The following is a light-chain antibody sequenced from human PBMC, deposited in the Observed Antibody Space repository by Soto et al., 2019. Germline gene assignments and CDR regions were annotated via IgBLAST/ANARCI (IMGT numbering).Light chain of an antibody. J-gene: IGKJ3*01. CDR1: QGISNY. CDR2: AAS. Sequence: DIQMTQSPSSLSASVGDRVTITCLASQGISNYLAWYQQKPGKVPKLLIYAASTLQSGVPARFSGSGSGTEFTLTISSLQPEDVATYYCQKYNSAPTFGHGTTLDIK. V-gene: IGKV1-27*01. CDR3: QKYNSAPT.